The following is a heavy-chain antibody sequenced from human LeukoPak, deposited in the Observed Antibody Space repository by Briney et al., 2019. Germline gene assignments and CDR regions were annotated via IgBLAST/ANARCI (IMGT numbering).Heavy chain of an antibody. CDR3: ARDGPFTSSWLYYYYYMDV. J-gene: IGHJ6*03. CDR1: GYTFSGGY. D-gene: IGHD6-13*01. V-gene: IGHV1-2*02. CDR2: INPNSGGT. Sequence: ASVKVSCKASGYTFSGGYMRGGLRAPAQGLEGMGWINPNSGGTNYEQKFQSRVTMTRDTSISTAYMELSRLRSDATAVYYCARDGPFTSSWLYYYYYMDVWGKGTTVTISS.